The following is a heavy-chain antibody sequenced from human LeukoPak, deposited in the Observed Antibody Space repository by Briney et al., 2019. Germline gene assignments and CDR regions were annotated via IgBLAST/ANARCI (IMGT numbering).Heavy chain of an antibody. V-gene: IGHV3-30-3*01. CDR1: GFTLSSYA. D-gene: IGHD6-13*01. CDR3: ARDSAAAGISGWDY. Sequence: PGRSLRLSCAASGFTLSSYALHWVRQAPGKGLEWVAVISYDGSNKYYADSVKGRFTISRDNYKNTLYLQMNSLRAEDTAVYYCARDSAAAGISGWDYWGQGTLVTVSS. J-gene: IGHJ4*02. CDR2: ISYDGSNK.